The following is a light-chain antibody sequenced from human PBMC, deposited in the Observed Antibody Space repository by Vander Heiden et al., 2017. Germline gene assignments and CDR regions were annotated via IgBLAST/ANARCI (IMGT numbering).Light chain of an antibody. CDR3: QQSYSTSRT. J-gene: IGKJ4*01. V-gene: IGKV1-39*01. CDR2: AAS. Sequence: IHLTQSPSSLSASVADRVTITCRASQSISSKINWDQQKPEKAPKLLIYAASSLQSGVSSRFSVSGSGTEFTLTISSLQPEEFATYYCQQSYSTSRTFGGGTKVEIK. CDR1: QSISSK.